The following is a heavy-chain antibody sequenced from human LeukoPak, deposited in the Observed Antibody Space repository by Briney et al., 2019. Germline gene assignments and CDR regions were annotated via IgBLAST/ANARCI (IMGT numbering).Heavy chain of an antibody. V-gene: IGHV3-64*01. CDR2: ISSNGGST. Sequence: QSGGSLRLSCAASGFTFSSYAMPWVRQAPGKGLEYVSAISSNGGSTYYANSVKGRFTISRDNSKNTLYLQMGSLSAEDMAVYYCARGHPRYCSSTSCLHYYGMDVWGQGTTVTVSS. D-gene: IGHD2-2*01. J-gene: IGHJ6*02. CDR1: GFTFSSYA. CDR3: ARGHPRYCSSTSCLHYYGMDV.